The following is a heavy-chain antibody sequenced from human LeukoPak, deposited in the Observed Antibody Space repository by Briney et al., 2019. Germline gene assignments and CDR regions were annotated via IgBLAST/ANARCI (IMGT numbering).Heavy chain of an antibody. D-gene: IGHD6-13*01. CDR3: ARHVRKRGIAAAGSPGWFDP. V-gene: IGHV4-39*01. J-gene: IGHJ5*02. Sequence: KTSETLSLTCTVSGGSISSSSYYWGWIRQPPGKGLEWIGSIYYSGSTYFNPSLKSRVTISVDTSKNQFSLKLNSVTAADTAVYYCARHVRKRGIAAAGSPGWFDPWGQGTLVTVSS. CDR1: GGSISSSSYY. CDR2: IYYSGST.